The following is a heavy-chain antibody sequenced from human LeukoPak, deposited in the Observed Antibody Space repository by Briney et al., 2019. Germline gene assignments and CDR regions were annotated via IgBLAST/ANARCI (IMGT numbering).Heavy chain of an antibody. CDR1: GFTFSSHL. J-gene: IGHJ3*02. V-gene: IGHV3-74*01. CDR2: IDGDGSNT. Sequence: GGSLRLSCAASGFTFSSHLMHWVRQAPGKGLVWVSLIDGDGSNTNYADSVKGRFVISRDNAKNTLFLQMSSLRADDTGVYYCARRISGASYAFDIWGQGIMVTVSS. CDR3: ARRISGASYAFDI.